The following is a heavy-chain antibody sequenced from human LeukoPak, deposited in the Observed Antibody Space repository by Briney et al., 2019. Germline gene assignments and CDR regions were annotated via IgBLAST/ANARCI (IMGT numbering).Heavy chain of an antibody. V-gene: IGHV1-69*13. J-gene: IGHJ4*02. CDR2: IIPIFGTA. CDR1: GGTFSSYA. CDR3: ARGPVLRFLEWLSDHYFDY. D-gene: IGHD3-3*01. Sequence: ASVKVSCKASGGTFSSYAISWVRQAPGQGLEWMGGIIPIFGTANYAQKFQGRVTITADESTSTAYMELSSLRSEDTAVYYCARGPVLRFLEWLSDHYFDYWGQGTLVTVSS.